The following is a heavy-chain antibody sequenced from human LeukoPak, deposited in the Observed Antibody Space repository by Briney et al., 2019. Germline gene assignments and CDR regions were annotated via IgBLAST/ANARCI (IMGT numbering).Heavy chain of an antibody. V-gene: IGHV4-59*01. Sequence: SETLSLTCTVSGGSISSDYWSWIRQPPGKGLEWIGYIYYSGDTNYNPSLKSRVTISVDTSKNQFSLKLRSVTAADTAVYYCARSGYSYGLVDYWGQGTLITVSA. CDR3: ARSGYSYGLVDY. D-gene: IGHD5-18*01. J-gene: IGHJ4*02. CDR1: GGSISSDY. CDR2: IYYSGDT.